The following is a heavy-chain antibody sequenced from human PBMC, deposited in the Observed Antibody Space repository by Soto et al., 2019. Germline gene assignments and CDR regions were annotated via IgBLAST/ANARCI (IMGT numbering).Heavy chain of an antibody. V-gene: IGHV1-69*13. D-gene: IGHD5-18*01. CDR3: AREGWIQLWPGGGYYYYGMDV. J-gene: IGHJ6*02. Sequence: ASVKVSCKASGYTFTSYGISWVRQAPGQGLEWMGGIIPIFGTANYAQKFQGRVTITADESTSTAYMELSSLRSEDTAVYYCAREGWIQLWPGGGYYYYGMDVWGQGTTVTVSS. CDR2: IIPIFGTA. CDR1: GYTFTSYG.